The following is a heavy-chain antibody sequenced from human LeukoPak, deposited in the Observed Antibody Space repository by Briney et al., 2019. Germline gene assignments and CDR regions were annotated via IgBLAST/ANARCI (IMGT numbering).Heavy chain of an antibody. V-gene: IGHV3-30*02. J-gene: IGHJ4*02. CDR2: IRYDGSDE. Sequence: PGGSLRLSCAASGFTFSSYGMHWVRQAPGKGLEWVAFIRYDGSDEYYADSVKGRFTISRDNSMNTLYLQMNSLRAEDTAVYYCAKVMGVVGTLRYYFDYWGQGTLVSVSS. CDR3: AKVMGVVGTLRYYFDY. CDR1: GFTFSSYG. D-gene: IGHD6-19*01.